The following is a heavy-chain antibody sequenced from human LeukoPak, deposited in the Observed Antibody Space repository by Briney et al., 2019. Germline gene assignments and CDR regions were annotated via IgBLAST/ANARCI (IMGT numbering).Heavy chain of an antibody. D-gene: IGHD3-16*01. Sequence: PGGSLRLSCAASGFTFSSYGMNWARQAPGKGLEWVSYISIISSTMYYADSVKGRFTISRDNAKNSLYLQMNSLRAEDTAVYYCARRGDYMAFEYWGQGTLVTVSS. CDR1: GFTFSSYG. J-gene: IGHJ4*02. CDR3: ARRGDYMAFEY. V-gene: IGHV3-48*01. CDR2: ISIISSTM.